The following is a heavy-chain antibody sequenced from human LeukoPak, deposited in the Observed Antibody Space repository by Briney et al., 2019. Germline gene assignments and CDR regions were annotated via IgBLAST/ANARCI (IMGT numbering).Heavy chain of an antibody. CDR3: ARGYSSGSLVY. Sequence: ASVKVSCKASGYTFTGYYMHWVRQAPGQGLEWMGWINPNSGGTNYAQKIQGRVTMTRDTSIRTAYMELSRLRSDHTAVYYCARGYSSGSLVYWGEGTLVTVSS. V-gene: IGHV1-2*02. J-gene: IGHJ4*02. CDR2: INPNSGGT. D-gene: IGHD6-19*01. CDR1: GYTFTGYY.